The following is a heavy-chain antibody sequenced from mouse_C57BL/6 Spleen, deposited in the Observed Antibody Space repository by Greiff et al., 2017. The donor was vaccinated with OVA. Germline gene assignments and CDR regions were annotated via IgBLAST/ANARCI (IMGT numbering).Heavy chain of an antibody. V-gene: IGHV14-4*01. CDR2: IDPENGDT. J-gene: IGHJ2*01. CDR3: TTGYYGSSSYFDY. D-gene: IGHD1-1*01. Sequence: VQLKESGAELVRPGASVKLSCTASGFTIKDDYMHWVKQRPEQGLEWIGWIDPENGDTEYASKFQGKATITADTSSNTAYLQLSSLTSEDTAVYYCTTGYYGSSSYFDYWGHGTTLTVAS. CDR1: GFTIKDDY.